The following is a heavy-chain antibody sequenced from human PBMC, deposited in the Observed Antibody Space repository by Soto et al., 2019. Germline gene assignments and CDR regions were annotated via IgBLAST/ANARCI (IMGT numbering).Heavy chain of an antibody. D-gene: IGHD3-3*01. J-gene: IGHJ5*02. CDR3: ARAEGIFGVVISYLSP. CDR2: IIPIFGTA. Sequence: GASVKVSCKASGGTLSSYAISWVRQAPGQGLEWMGGIIPIFGTANYAQKFQGRVTITADESTSTAYMELSSLRSEDTAVYYCARAEGIFGVVISYLSPWGQGTLVTVSS. V-gene: IGHV1-69*13. CDR1: GGTLSSYA.